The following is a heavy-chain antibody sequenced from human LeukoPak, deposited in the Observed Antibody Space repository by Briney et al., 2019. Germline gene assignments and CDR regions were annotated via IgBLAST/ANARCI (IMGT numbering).Heavy chain of an antibody. V-gene: IGHV4-59*08. CDR2: IYYSGST. J-gene: IGHJ4*02. CDR3: ARHREWLVLHFDY. D-gene: IGHD6-19*01. Sequence: SGPTLLKPSETLSXTCTVSGRSISSYYWSWIRQPPATGLERIGYIYYSGSTNYNPSLKSRVTISVDTSKNQFSLKLSSVTAADTVVYYCARHREWLVLHFDYWGQGTLVTVSS. CDR1: GRSISSYY.